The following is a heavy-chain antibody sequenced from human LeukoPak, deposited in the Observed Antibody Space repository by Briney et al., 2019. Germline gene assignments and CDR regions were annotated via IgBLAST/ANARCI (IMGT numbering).Heavy chain of an antibody. V-gene: IGHV3-66*01. D-gene: IGHD3-10*01. J-gene: IGHJ4*02. CDR3: TRAGQWTYGFQDY. CDR1: GFTFSNYA. Sequence: GGSLRLSCVASGFTFSNYAMSWVRHAPGKGLEWVSIIYSGGNTHYADSVKGRFTVSKDNSKSTLYLQMNTLRAEDTAVYYCTRAGQWTYGFQDYWGQGTLVTVSS. CDR2: IYSGGNT.